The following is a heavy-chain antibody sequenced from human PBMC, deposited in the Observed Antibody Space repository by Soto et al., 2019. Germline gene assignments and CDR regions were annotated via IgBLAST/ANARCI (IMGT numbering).Heavy chain of an antibody. V-gene: IGHV3-23*01. CDR2: ISGSGGST. Sequence: PGWSLRLSCAASGFTFSSYAMSWVRQAPGKGLEWVSAISGSGGSTYYADSVKGRFTISRDNSKNTLYLQMNSLRAEDTAVYYCAKVRRYYGSGSYIGLDYWGQGTLVTVSS. CDR3: AKVRRYYGSGSYIGLDY. CDR1: GFTFSSYA. D-gene: IGHD3-10*01. J-gene: IGHJ4*02.